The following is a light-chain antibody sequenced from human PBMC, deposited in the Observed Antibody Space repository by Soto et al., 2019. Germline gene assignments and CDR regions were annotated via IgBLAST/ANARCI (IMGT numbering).Light chain of an antibody. CDR1: QSVSNSY. CDR3: QQYGSSPET. V-gene: IGKV3-20*01. CDR2: GAS. J-gene: IGKJ1*01. Sequence: EIVLTQSPGTLSLSPGERATLSCRASQSVSNSYLAWYQQKPGQAPRLLIYGASSRATGIPDRFSGSGSGTDFTLTISRLEPEDLAVYYCQQYGSSPETFGQGTKVEIK.